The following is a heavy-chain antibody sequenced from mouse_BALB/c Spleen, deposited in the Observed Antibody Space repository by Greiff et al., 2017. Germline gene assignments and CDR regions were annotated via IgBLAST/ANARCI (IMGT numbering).Heavy chain of an antibody. CDR1: GFSLTSYG. CDR2: IWAGGST. CDR3: AREGQLTGSFAY. V-gene: IGHV2-9*02. J-gene: IGHJ3*01. Sequence: VMLVESGPGLVAPSQSLSITCTVSGFSLTSYGVHWVRQPPGKGLEWLGVIWAGGSTNYNSALMSRLSISKDNSKSQVFLKMNSLQTDDTAMYYCAREGQLTGSFAYWGQGTLVTVSA. D-gene: IGHD4-1*01.